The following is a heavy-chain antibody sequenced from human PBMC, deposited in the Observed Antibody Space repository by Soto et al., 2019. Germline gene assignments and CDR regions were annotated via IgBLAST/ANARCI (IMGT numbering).Heavy chain of an antibody. CDR3: ARLRFGETPAKT. Sequence: PGESLKISCKASGYRFTSDWIGWVRQMPGKGLEYLGIIYPNDSDTVYSPSFQGHVTISVDKSINTAYLQWSSLKASDSGLYYCARLRFGETPAKTWGQGTLVTVS. J-gene: IGHJ5*02. D-gene: IGHD3-10*01. V-gene: IGHV5-51*01. CDR2: IYPNDSDT. CDR1: GYRFTSDW.